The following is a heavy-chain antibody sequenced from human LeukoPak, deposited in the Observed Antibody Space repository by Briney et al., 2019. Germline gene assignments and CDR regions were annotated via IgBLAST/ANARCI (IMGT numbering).Heavy chain of an antibody. D-gene: IGHD6-13*01. J-gene: IGHJ3*02. CDR3: ARGFGAGIAGPGLHAFDI. CDR2: ISYDGSNK. V-gene: IGHV3-30-3*01. CDR1: GFTFSSYA. Sequence: GGSLRLSCAASGFTFSSYAMHWVRQAPGKGLEWVAVISYDGSNKYYADSVKGRFTISRDNSKNTLYLQMNSLRAEDTAVYYCARGFGAGIAGPGLHAFDIWGQETMVTVSS.